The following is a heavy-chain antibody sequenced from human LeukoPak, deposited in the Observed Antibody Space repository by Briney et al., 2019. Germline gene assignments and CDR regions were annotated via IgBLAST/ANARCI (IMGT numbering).Heavy chain of an antibody. CDR3: ARSPDYGDYVVLADY. CDR2: ISYDGSNK. V-gene: IGHV3-30*04. Sequence: GSLRLSCAASGFTFSSYAMHWVRQAPGKGLEWVAVISYDGSNKYYADSVKGRFTISRDNSKNTLYLQMNSLRAEDTAVYYCARSPDYGDYVVLADYWGQGTLVTVSS. CDR1: GFTFSSYA. J-gene: IGHJ4*02. D-gene: IGHD4-17*01.